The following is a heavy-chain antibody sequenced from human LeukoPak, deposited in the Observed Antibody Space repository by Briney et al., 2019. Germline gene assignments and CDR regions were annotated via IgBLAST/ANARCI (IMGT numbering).Heavy chain of an antibody. CDR3: ARVDCSSTSCPGTYFDY. D-gene: IGHD2-2*01. J-gene: IGHJ4*02. CDR2: IKQDGSDE. CDR1: GFTFSTYW. V-gene: IGHV3-7*01. Sequence: PGGSLRLSCAASGFTFSTYWMSWVRQAPGKGLEWVANIKQDGSDEYYVDSVKGRFTISRDNAKNSLYLQMNSLRAEDTAVYYCARVDCSSTSCPGTYFDYWGQGTLVTVSS.